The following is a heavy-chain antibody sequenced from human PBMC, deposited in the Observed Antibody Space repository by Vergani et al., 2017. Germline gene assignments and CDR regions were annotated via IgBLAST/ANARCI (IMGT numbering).Heavy chain of an antibody. V-gene: IGHV3-48*03. CDR3: ARDRDYDILTGYYNMDY. CDR2: ISSSGSTI. Sequence: EVQLVESGGGLVQPGGSLRLSCAASGFTFSSYEMNWVRQAPGKGLEWVSDISSSGSTIYYADSVKGRFTISRDNAKNSLYLQMNSLRAEDTAVYYCARDRDYDILTGYYNMDYWGQGTLVTVSS. J-gene: IGHJ4*02. D-gene: IGHD3-9*01. CDR1: GFTFSSYE.